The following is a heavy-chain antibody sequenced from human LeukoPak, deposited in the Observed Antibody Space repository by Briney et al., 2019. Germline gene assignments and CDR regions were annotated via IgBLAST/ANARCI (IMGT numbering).Heavy chain of an antibody. J-gene: IGHJ6*03. D-gene: IGHD3-10*01. CDR3: ARARYGSGSYHYMDV. V-gene: IGHV4-59*12. CDR2: IYYSGST. Sequence: PSETLSLTCTVSGGSISSYYWSWIRQPPGKGLEWIGYIYYSGSTNYNPSLKSRVTISVDTSKNQLSLRLSSVTAADTAVYYCARARYGSGSYHYMDVWGKGTTVTISS. CDR1: GGSISSYY.